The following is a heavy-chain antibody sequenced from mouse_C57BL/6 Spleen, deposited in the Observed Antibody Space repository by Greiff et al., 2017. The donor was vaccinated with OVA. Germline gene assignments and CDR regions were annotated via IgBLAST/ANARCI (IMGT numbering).Heavy chain of an antibody. CDR2: IHPNSGST. CDR3: ARWMDGSSDGAY. D-gene: IGHD1-1*01. V-gene: IGHV1-64*01. Sequence: QVQLQQPGAELVKPGASVKLSCKASGYTFTSYWMHWVKQRPGQGLEWIGMIHPNSGSTNYNEKFKSKATLTVDKSSSTAYMQLSSLTSEDSAVYNCARWMDGSSDGAYWGQGTLVTVSA. J-gene: IGHJ3*01. CDR1: GYTFTSYW.